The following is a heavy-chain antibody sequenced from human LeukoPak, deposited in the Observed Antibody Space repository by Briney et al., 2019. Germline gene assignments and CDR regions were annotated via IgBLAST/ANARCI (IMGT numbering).Heavy chain of an antibody. CDR2: IRSKAYGGTT. V-gene: IGHV3-49*04. CDR3: TRKEYY. Sequence: SLRLSCTASGXTFGDYAMSWVRQAPGKGLEWVGFIRSKAYGGTTEYAASVKGRFTISRDDSKSIAYPQMNSLKTGDTAVYYCTRKEYYWGQGTLVTVSS. CDR1: GXTFGDYA. J-gene: IGHJ4*02.